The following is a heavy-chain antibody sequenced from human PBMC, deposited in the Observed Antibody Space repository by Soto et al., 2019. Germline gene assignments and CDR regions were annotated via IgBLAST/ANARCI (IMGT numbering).Heavy chain of an antibody. D-gene: IGHD4-17*01. CDR2: IIPIFGTA. CDR3: ARTIISSDYGGPYYYYGMDV. V-gene: IGHV1-69*01. Sequence: QVQLVQSGAEVKKPGSSVKVSCKASGGTFSSYAISWVRQAPGQGLEWMGGIIPIFGTANYAQKFQGRVTLTADESTSTAYMELSSLRSEDTAVYYCARTIISSDYGGPYYYYGMDVWGQGTTVTVSS. J-gene: IGHJ6*02. CDR1: GGTFSSYA.